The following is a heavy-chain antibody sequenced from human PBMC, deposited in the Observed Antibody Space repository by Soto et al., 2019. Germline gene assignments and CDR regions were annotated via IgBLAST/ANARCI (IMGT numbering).Heavy chain of an antibody. V-gene: IGHV1-3*01. J-gene: IGHJ4*02. CDR2: INAGNGNT. CDR1: GYTFTSYA. D-gene: IGHD3-10*01. CDR3: ARGSPLFMGY. Sequence: QVQLVQSGAEVKKPGASVKVSSKASGYTFTSYAMHWVRQAPGQRLEWMGWINAGNGNTKYSQKFQDRVTITRDTSASTAYMELSSLRSEDTALYYCARGSPLFMGYWGQGTLVTVSS.